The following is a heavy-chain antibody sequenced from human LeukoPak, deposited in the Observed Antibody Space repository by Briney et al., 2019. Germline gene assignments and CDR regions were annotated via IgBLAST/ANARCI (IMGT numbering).Heavy chain of an antibody. J-gene: IGHJ4*02. D-gene: IGHD2-8*02. CDR2: ISYDGSNK. Sequence: GGSLRLSCAASGFTFSSYAMHWVRQAPGKGLEWVAVISYDGSNKYYADSVKGRFTVSRDDAKNSLYLQMNSLRAEDTAVYYCARPDTDNYFDYWGQGTLVTVSS. CDR1: GFTFSSYA. V-gene: IGHV3-30-3*01. CDR3: ARPDTDNYFDY.